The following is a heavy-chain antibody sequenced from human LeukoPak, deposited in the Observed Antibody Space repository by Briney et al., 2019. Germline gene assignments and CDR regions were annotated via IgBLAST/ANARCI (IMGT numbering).Heavy chain of an antibody. CDR3: ASSGWYGDWFDP. D-gene: IGHD6-19*01. CDR1: GGSISSSSYY. J-gene: IGHJ5*02. V-gene: IGHV4-39*07. Sequence: NSSETLSLTCTVSGGSISSSSYYWGWIRQPPGKGLEWIGSIYYSGSTYYNPSLKSRVTISVDTSKNQFSLKVSSVTAADTAVYYCASSGWYGDWFDPWGQGTLVTVSS. CDR2: IYYSGST.